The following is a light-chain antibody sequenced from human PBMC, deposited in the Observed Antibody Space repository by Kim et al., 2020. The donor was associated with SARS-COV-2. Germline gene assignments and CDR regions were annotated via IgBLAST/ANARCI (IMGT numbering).Light chain of an antibody. CDR2: GKN. J-gene: IGLJ2*01. CDR1: SLRSYY. CDR3: NSRDSSGNLV. V-gene: IGLV3-19*01. Sequence: VAVGQTVRITCPGDSLRSYYASWYQQKPGQAPVLVIYGKNNRPSGIPDRFSGSSSGNTASLTITGAQAEDEADYYCNSRDSSGNLVFGGGTQLTVL.